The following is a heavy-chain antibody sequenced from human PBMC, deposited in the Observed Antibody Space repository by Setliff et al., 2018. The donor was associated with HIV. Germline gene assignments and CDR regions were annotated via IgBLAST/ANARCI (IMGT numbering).Heavy chain of an antibody. Sequence: PSETLSLTCAVSGGSISSSNWWSWVRQPPGKGLEWIGEIYHSGSTNYNPSLKSRVTISVDKSKDQYSLKLSSVTAADTAVYFCARVKSGTLGGYVDYWGQGTLVTVSS. J-gene: IGHJ4*02. CDR2: IYHSGST. V-gene: IGHV4-4*02. CDR1: GGSISSSNW. D-gene: IGHD3-16*01. CDR3: ARVKSGTLGGYVDY.